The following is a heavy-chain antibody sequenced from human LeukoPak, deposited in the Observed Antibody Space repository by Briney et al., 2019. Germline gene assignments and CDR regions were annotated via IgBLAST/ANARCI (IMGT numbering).Heavy chain of an antibody. CDR3: ALSRTSGTYYTSSCDY. J-gene: IGHJ4*02. V-gene: IGHV1-2*02. CDR2: INPNSGGT. Sequence: GASVKVSCKASGYTFSGYYMHWVRQAPGQGLEWMGWINPNSGGTKYAQKLLGRVTVTRDTSISTAYMQLSRLRSDDTAVYYCALSRTSGTYYTSSCDYWGQGTLVTVSS. D-gene: IGHD3-10*01. CDR1: GYTFSGYY.